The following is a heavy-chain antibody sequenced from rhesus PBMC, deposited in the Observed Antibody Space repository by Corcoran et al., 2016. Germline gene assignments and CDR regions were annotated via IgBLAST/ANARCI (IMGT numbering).Heavy chain of an antibody. CDR3: ARGPPNSDWGDYLPYFDY. CDR1: GGSISGYYY. D-gene: IGHD3-34*01. CDR2: IYGNTASP. V-gene: IGHV4-73*01. J-gene: IGHJ4*01. Sequence: QVQLQQWGEGLVKPSETLSLTCAVYGGSISGYYYWSWIRQPPGKGLEWIGYIYGNTASPNYHPSLKDPVTISKDTSKNQFSLKLSSVTAADTAVYYCARGPPNSDWGDYLPYFDYWGQGVLVTVSS.